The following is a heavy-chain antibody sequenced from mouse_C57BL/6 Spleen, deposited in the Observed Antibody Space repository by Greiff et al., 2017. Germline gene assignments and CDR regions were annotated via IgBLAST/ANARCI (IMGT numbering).Heavy chain of an antibody. Sequence: VKLMESGPGLVQPSQSLSITCTVSGFSLTSYGVHWVRQSPGKGLEWLGVIWSGGSTDYNAAFISRLSISKDNSKSQVFFKMNSLQADDTAIYYCARESYYYGSSRDYAMDYWGQGTSVTVSS. D-gene: IGHD1-1*01. CDR2: IWSGGST. J-gene: IGHJ4*01. V-gene: IGHV2-2*01. CDR3: ARESYYYGSSRDYAMDY. CDR1: GFSLTSYG.